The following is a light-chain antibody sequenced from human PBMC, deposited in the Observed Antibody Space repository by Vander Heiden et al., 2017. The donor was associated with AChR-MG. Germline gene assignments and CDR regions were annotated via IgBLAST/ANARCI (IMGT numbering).Light chain of an antibody. CDR3: QHYCTSPPLA. V-gene: IGKV3-20*01. J-gene: IGKJ4*01. CDR1: QRIMNNY. Sequence: EIVLTQSPGPLALSPGERATLSCRASQRIMNNYLSWYQQKPGQAPRLLIYDASSRASGVPDRFSGSGSGKDFSLTISRLEPEDFAVYYCQHYCTSPPLAFGGGTKVEIK. CDR2: DAS.